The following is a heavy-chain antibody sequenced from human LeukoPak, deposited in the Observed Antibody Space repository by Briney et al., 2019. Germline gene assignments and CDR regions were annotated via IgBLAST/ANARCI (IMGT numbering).Heavy chain of an antibody. D-gene: IGHD5-18*01. CDR3: ARDRRYSYGIDY. J-gene: IGHJ4*02. CDR2: ISWNSGSI. V-gene: IGHV3-9*01. Sequence: GGSLRLSCAASGFTFDDYAMHWVRHAPGKGLEWVSGISWNSGSIGYADSVKGRFTTSRDNAKNSLYLQMNSLRAEDTALYYCARDRRYSYGIDYWGQGTLVTVSS. CDR1: GFTFDDYA.